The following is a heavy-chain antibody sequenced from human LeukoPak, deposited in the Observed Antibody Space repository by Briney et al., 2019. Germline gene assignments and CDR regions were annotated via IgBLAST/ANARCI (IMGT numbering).Heavy chain of an antibody. Sequence: SETLSLTCTVSGGSISSSSYYWGWIRQPPGKGLEWIGSLYYSGSTYYNPPLKSRVTISVDTSKNQFSLKLSSVTAADTAVYYCATIPLAAAGTFDYWGQGTLVTVSS. D-gene: IGHD6-13*01. CDR3: ATIPLAAAGTFDY. CDR1: GGSISSSSYY. J-gene: IGHJ4*02. V-gene: IGHV4-39*07. CDR2: LYYSGST.